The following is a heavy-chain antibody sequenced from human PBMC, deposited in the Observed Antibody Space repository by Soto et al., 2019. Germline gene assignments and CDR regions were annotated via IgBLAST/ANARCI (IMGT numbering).Heavy chain of an antibody. V-gene: IGHV4-4*02. Sequence: QVQLQESGPGLVKPSGTLSLTCAVSGGSISSGNWWNWVRQPPGKGLEWIGEIYHGGNTNYNPSRKTRVTISVDKSKNQFSLRLSSVTAADTAVYYCARDVIPVTGYYYAMDVWGQGTTVTVSS. CDR1: GGSISSGNW. CDR3: ARDVIPVTGYYYAMDV. CDR2: IYHGGNT. D-gene: IGHD3-16*02. J-gene: IGHJ6*02.